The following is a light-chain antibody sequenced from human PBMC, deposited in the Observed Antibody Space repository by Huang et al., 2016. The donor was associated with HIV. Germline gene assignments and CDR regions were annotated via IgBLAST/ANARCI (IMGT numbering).Light chain of an antibody. CDR3: QQGYMTPYT. V-gene: IGKV1-39*01. CDR1: QFIGSY. CDR2: AAS. Sequence: DIEMTQSPSSLSASVGDRVSITCQASQFIGSYLSWYHQKPGKAPKRLIYAASTLGSGAPSRFRGSGAGTDFTLTISGLQPEDFGSYYCQQGYMTPYTFGQGTKLDI. J-gene: IGKJ2*01.